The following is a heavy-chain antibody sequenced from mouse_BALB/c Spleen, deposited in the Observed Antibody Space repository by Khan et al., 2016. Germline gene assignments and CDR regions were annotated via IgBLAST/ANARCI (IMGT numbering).Heavy chain of an antibody. J-gene: IGHJ3*01. CDR2: IDPENGNT. D-gene: IGHD2-3*01. CDR1: GFNIKDYY. Sequence: VQLKQSGAELVRPGALVKLSCKASGFNIKDYYMHWVKRRPEQGLEWIGWIDPENGNTIYDPKFQGKASITADTSSNTAYLQLSSLTSEDTAVYYCALDGSWFAYWGQGTLVTVSA. V-gene: IGHV14-1*02. CDR3: ALDGSWFAY.